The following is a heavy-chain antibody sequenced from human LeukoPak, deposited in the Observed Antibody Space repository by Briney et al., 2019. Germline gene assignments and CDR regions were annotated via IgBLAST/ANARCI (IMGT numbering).Heavy chain of an antibody. CDR2: IYCDVDK. J-gene: IGHJ3*01. CDR1: DLSLSPNGPG. V-gene: IGHV2-5*02. Sequence: SGPTLVNPTQTFTLTCTFYDLSLSPNGPGMGWIHQPQGKALDWFPLIYCDVDKRYSPSLKSRLTITKDTSKNQVVLTLTNMDHVDTGAYYCAHSGTVTSPHDAFHVWGQGTMVSVSS. CDR3: AHSGTVTSPHDAFHV. D-gene: IGHD4-17*01.